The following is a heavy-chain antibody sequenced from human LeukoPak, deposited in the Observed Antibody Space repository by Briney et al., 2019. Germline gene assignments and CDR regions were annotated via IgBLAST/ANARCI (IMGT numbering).Heavy chain of an antibody. CDR3: ATDGAGFDT. Sequence: GGSLRLSCAASGFTFNDYYMSWIRQAPGKGLEWLSYINIGGTNTHYADSVKGRFTISRDNAKKSLYLELNNLRAEDTAVYYCATDGAGFDTWGQGVLVTVSS. V-gene: IGHV3-11*01. J-gene: IGHJ5*02. CDR1: GFTFNDYY. CDR2: INIGGTNT.